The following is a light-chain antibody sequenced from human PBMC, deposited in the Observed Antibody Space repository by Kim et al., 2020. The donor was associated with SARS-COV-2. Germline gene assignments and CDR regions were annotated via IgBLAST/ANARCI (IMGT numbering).Light chain of an antibody. CDR2: QDT. CDR3: QAWDSSTVV. V-gene: IGLV3-1*01. J-gene: IGLJ2*01. CDR1: KLGDKY. Sequence: VSPGQTSSITCSGDKLGDKYACWYQQKPGQSSVLVIYQDTKRPSGIPERFSGSNSGNTATLTISGTQAMDEADYYCQAWDSSTVVFGGGTQLTVL.